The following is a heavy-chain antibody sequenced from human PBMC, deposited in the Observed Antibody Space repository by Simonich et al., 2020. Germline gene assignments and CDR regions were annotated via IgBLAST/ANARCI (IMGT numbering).Heavy chain of an antibody. V-gene: IGHV1-69*09. D-gene: IGHD2-15*01. Sequence: QVQLVQSGAEVKKPGSSVKVSCKASGGTFSSYAISWVRQAPGQGLEWMGRINPILGIANYEQKCQGRVTITADKSTSTAYMELSSLRAEDTAVYYCARGGLADRRIVYYYYMDVWGKGTTVTVSS. CDR1: GGTFSSYA. J-gene: IGHJ6*03. CDR2: INPILGIA. CDR3: ARGGLADRRIVYYYYMDV.